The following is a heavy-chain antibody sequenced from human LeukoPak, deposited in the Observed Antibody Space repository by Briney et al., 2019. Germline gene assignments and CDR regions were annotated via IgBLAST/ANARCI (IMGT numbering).Heavy chain of an antibody. CDR1: GYAFGDYA. J-gene: IGHJ4*02. CDR2: IRSKTYGVTT. D-gene: IGHD4-23*01. Sequence: GGSLRLSCTASGYAFGDYALSWFRQAPGKGLEWVSFIRSKTYGVTTHYAASVQGRFNISRDDSKGIAFLQMNSLKIEDTAVYYCARVDYGGAPRRNYWGQGTLVTVSS. CDR3: ARVDYGGAPRRNY. V-gene: IGHV3-49*03.